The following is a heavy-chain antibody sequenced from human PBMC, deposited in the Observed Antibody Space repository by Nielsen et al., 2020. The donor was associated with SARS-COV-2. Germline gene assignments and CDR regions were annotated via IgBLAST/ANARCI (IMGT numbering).Heavy chain of an antibody. CDR1: GYTFTNYG. D-gene: IGHD3-22*01. CDR3: ARDEASRGFPSSYYYGMDV. CDR2: ISAYNGNT. V-gene: IGHV1-18*04. J-gene: IGHJ6*02. Sequence: ASVKVSCKASGYTFTNYGISWVRQAPGQGIEWMGWISAYNGNTKYAQKLQGRVTMATDTSTSTAYMELRSLRSDDTAVYFCARDEASRGFPSSYYYGMDVWGQGTTVTVSS.